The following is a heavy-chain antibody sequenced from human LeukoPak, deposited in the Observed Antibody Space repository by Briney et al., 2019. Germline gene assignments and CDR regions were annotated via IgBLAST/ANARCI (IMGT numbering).Heavy chain of an antibody. Sequence: PGGSLRLSCAASGFTFSSYGMHWVRQAPGKGLEWVAVISYDGSNKYYADSVKGRFTISRDNSKNTLYLQMNSLRAEDTAVYYCAKELYSGYDRGDYYYYYMDVWGKGTTVTVSS. CDR2: ISYDGSNK. V-gene: IGHV3-30*18. CDR1: GFTFSSYG. CDR3: AKELYSGYDRGDYYYYYMDV. D-gene: IGHD5-12*01. J-gene: IGHJ6*03.